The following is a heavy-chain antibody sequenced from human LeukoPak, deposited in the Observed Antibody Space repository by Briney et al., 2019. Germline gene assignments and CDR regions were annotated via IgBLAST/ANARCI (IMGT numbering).Heavy chain of an antibody. J-gene: IGHJ6*03. Sequence: PGGSLRLSCAVSGFTVSSNYMNWVRQAPGKGLEWVSVIHAGGTTFYADSVKGRFTISRDNSKNTLYLQMNSLRAEDTAVYYCAKDLGVAGTFGYYYYYMDVWGKGTTVTISS. CDR3: AKDLGVAGTFGYYYYYMDV. V-gene: IGHV3-53*01. CDR1: GFTVSSNY. D-gene: IGHD6-19*01. CDR2: IHAGGTT.